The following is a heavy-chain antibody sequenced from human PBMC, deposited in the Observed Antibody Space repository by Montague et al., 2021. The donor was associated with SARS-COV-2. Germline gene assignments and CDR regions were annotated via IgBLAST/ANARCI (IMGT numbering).Heavy chain of an antibody. CDR3: ARRGGGEVFARFMYWYFDV. J-gene: IGHJ2*01. D-gene: IGHD2-21*01. Sequence: SETLSLTCSVSGGSINNYYWGWVQQSPGKGLEWIGYIYYSGSVTTSYNPSLKSRVSISVDTSENQFSLKLTSVTAADTAVYYCARRGGGEVFARFMYWYFDVWSRGSLATVSS. CDR1: GGSINNYY. V-gene: IGHV4-59*13. CDR2: IYYSGSVTT.